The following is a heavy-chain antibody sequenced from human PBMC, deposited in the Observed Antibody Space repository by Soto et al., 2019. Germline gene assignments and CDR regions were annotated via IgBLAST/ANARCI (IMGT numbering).Heavy chain of an antibody. J-gene: IGHJ6*02. CDR1: MGSISSTSYY. V-gene: IGHV4-39*01. D-gene: IGHD3-22*01. Sequence: SETLSLSCTVSMGSISSTSYYWAWIRHPPGKGLEWIGAIYYDGTTYYTESLKSRVSISVDTSKNQFSLKVNSVTAADTAVYFCARQGRNTKIVLVKHYAADFWGQGTAVTVSS. CDR2: IYYDGTT. CDR3: ARQGRNTKIVLVKHYAADF.